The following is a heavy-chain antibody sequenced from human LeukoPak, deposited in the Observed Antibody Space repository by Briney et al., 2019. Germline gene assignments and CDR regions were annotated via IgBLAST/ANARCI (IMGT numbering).Heavy chain of an antibody. CDR3: ARSGVQWQWLLTYDAFDI. D-gene: IGHD6-19*01. V-gene: IGHV3-30-3*01. J-gene: IGHJ3*02. CDR2: ISYGKSNK. Sequence: PGGSLRLSCAASGFTFSSYAMHWVRQAPGKGLEWVALISYGKSNKYYADSVEGRFTISRDNSKNTLFVQMNSLRTEDTAVYYCARSGVQWQWLLTYDAFDIWGQGTMVTVSS. CDR1: GFTFSSYA.